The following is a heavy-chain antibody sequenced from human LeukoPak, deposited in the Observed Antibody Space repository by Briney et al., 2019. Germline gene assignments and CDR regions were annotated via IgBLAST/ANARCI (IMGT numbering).Heavy chain of an antibody. J-gene: IGHJ5*02. CDR2: ISYDGSNK. Sequence: QPGRSLRLSCAASGFTFSSYAMHWVRQAPGKGLEWVAVISYDGSNKYYADSVKGRFAISRDNAKNSLYLQMNSLRAEDTALYYCARGVGSSWPGWLDPWGQGTLVTVSS. V-gene: IGHV3-30*09. D-gene: IGHD6-13*01. CDR1: GFTFSSYA. CDR3: ARGVGSSWPGWLDP.